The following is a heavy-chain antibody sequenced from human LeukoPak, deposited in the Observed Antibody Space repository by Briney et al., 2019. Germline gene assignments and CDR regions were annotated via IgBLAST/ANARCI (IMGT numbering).Heavy chain of an antibody. J-gene: IGHJ4*02. Sequence: ALVKVSCKASGGTFNNYAINWVRQAPGQGLEWMGGIFPLFETTNYAQGFKGRVTITADDSTSTAYMELNSLRTEDTAVYYCARGRESHGHYFHFWGQGTLVTVSS. V-gene: IGHV1-69*13. CDR2: IFPLFETT. D-gene: IGHD1-26*01. CDR1: GGTFNNYA. CDR3: ARGRESHGHYFHF.